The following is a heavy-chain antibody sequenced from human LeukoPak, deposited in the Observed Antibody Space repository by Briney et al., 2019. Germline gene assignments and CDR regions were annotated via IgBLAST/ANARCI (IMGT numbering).Heavy chain of an antibody. V-gene: IGHV1-46*01. J-gene: IGHJ6*03. Sequence: ASVKVSCKASGYTFTSYYMHWVRQAPGQGLEWMGIINPSGGSTSYAQKFQGRVTMTRDTSISTAYMELSRLRSDDTAVYYCARDQRVPYYYYYMDVWGKGTTVTVSS. CDR3: ARDQRVPYYYYYMDV. CDR2: INPSGGST. D-gene: IGHD4/OR15-4a*01. CDR1: GYTFTSYY.